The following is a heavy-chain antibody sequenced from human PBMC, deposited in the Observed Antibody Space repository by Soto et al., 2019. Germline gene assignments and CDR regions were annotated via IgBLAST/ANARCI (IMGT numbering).Heavy chain of an antibody. CDR2: ISAYNGNT. J-gene: IGHJ4*02. V-gene: IGHV1-18*01. CDR3: ARLYCTNGVCYDFDY. Sequence: QVQLVQSGAEVKKPGASVKVSCKASGYTFTSYGISWVRQAPGQGLEWMGWISAYNGNTNYAQKLQGRVTMTTDTSTSTAYMELSSLRSDDTAVYYCARLYCTNGVCYDFDYWGQGTLVTVSS. D-gene: IGHD2-8*01. CDR1: GYTFTSYG.